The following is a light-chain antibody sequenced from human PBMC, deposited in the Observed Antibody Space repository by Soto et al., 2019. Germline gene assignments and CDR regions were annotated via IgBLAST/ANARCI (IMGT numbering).Light chain of an antibody. CDR3: QKYNSAPRT. CDR2: AAS. J-gene: IGKJ5*01. V-gene: IGKV1-27*01. Sequence: DIQMTQSPSYLSASVGDGVTITCRASQGISNYLAWYQQKPGKVPKLLIYAASTLQSGVPSRFSGSGSGTDFTLTISSLQPEDVATYYCQKYNSAPRTFGQGTRLEIK. CDR1: QGISNY.